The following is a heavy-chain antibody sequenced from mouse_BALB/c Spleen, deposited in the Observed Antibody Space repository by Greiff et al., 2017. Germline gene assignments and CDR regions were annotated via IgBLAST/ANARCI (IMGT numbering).Heavy chain of an antibody. CDR1: GFTFSSYY. V-gene: IGHV5-6-2*01. CDR2: INSNGGST. J-gene: IGHJ1*01. CDR3: ARQRDGYFDV. Sequence: EVKVVESGGGLVKLGGSLKLSCAASGFTFSSYYMSWVRQTPEKRLELVAAINSNGGSTYYPDTVKGRFTISRDNAKNTLYLQMSSLKSEDTALYYCARQRDGYFDVWGAGTTVTVSS.